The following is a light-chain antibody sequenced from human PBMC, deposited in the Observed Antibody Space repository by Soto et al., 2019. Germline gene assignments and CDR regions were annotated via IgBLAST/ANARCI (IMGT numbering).Light chain of an antibody. J-gene: IGLJ2*01. CDR1: SSNIGNNA. CDR3: AAWDDSLNGVV. V-gene: IGLV1-36*01. Sequence: QPVLTQPPSVSEAPRQRVTISCSGSSSNIGNNAVNWYQQFPGKAPKLLIYYDDLLPSGVSDRFSGSKSGTSASLAIGGLQSEDEADYYCAAWDDSLNGVVFGGGTKLTVL. CDR2: YDD.